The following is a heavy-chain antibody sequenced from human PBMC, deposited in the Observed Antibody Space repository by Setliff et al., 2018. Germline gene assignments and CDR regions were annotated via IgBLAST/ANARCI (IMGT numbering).Heavy chain of an antibody. CDR3: ARGRNIAARLLDS. V-gene: IGHV1-69*13. J-gene: IGHJ4*02. Sequence: SVKVSCKASGGTFSIFVLSWVRQAPGQGLEWMGGIIPMFDKARYAQKFQGRVTITADESTTTVFMELSNLRSEDTAVYFCARGRNIAARLLDSWGQGALVTVSS. D-gene: IGHD6-6*01. CDR2: IIPMFDKA. CDR1: GGTFSIFV.